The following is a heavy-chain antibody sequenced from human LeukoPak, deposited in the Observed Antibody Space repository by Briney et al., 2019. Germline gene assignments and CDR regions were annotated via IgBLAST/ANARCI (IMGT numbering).Heavy chain of an antibody. V-gene: IGHV3-23*01. CDR2: ISGSGGST. D-gene: IGHD2-8*01. CDR1: GFTFSSYA. J-gene: IGHJ4*02. Sequence: PPGGSLRLSCAASGFTFSSYAMSWVRQAPGKGLEWVSAISGSGGSTYYADSVKGRFTISRDNSKNTLYLQMNSLRAEDTAVYYCAKDIGLGVLMRGYIFDYWGQGTLVTVSS. CDR3: AKDIGLGVLMRGYIFDY.